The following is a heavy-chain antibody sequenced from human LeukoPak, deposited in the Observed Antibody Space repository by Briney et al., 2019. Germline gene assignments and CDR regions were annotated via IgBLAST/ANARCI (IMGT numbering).Heavy chain of an antibody. CDR1: GYTFTGYY. Sequence: APVKVSCKASGYTFTGYYMHWVRQAPGQGLEWMGWINPNSGGTNYAQKFQGRVTMTRDTSISTAYMELSRLRSDDTAVYYCAREGVGATGAVDYWGQGTLVTVSS. V-gene: IGHV1-2*02. J-gene: IGHJ4*02. CDR2: INPNSGGT. CDR3: AREGVGATGAVDY. D-gene: IGHD1-26*01.